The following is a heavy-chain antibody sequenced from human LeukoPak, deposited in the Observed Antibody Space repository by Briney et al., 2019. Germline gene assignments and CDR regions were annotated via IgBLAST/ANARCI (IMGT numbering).Heavy chain of an antibody. CDR3: AKDQRWEQLVRAGGPVKNDAFDI. Sequence: PGGSLRLSCAASGFTFSSYWMNWARQAPGKGLEWVASINHNGNVNYYVDSVKGRFTISRDNAKNSLYLQMNSLRAEDTAVYYCAKDQRWEQLVRAGGPVKNDAFDIWGQGTMVTVSS. V-gene: IGHV3-7*03. CDR2: INHNGNVN. D-gene: IGHD6-6*01. CDR1: GFTFSSYW. J-gene: IGHJ3*02.